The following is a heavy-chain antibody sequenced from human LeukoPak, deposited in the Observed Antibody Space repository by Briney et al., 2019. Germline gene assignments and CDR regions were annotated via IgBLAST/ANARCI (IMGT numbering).Heavy chain of an antibody. CDR2: TSGSGDST. V-gene: IGHV3-23*01. CDR3: ARAYSSGWYGY. CDR1: GFTFSSYA. J-gene: IGHJ4*02. D-gene: IGHD6-19*01. Sequence: GGSLRLSCAAFGFTFSSYAMSWVRQAPGKGLEWVSSTSGSGDSTYYADSVKGRFTISRDNSKNTLFLQMNSLTAEDTAVYYCARAYSSGWYGYWGQGTLVTVSS.